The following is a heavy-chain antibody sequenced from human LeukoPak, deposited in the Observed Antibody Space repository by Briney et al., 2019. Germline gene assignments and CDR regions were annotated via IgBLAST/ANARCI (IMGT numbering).Heavy chain of an antibody. V-gene: IGHV4-39*01. D-gene: IGHD2-2*01. CDR1: GGSISSSSYY. CDR2: IYYSGST. Sequence: SETLSLTCTVSGGSISSSSYYWGWIRQPPGKGLEWIGSIYYSGSTYYNPSLKSRVTISVDTSKNQFSLKLSSVTAADTAAYYCARRVGRYYSSTSCLIDYWGQGTLVTVSS. J-gene: IGHJ4*02. CDR3: ARRVGRYYSSTSCLIDY.